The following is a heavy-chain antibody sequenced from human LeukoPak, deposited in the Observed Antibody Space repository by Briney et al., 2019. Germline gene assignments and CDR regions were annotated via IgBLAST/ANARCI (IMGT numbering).Heavy chain of an antibody. J-gene: IGHJ4*02. V-gene: IGHV1-18*01. CDR2: ISAYNGNT. Sequence: ASVKVFCKASGYTFTSYGISWVRQAPGQGLEWMGWISAYNGNTNCAQKLQGRVTMTTDTSTSAAYMELRSLRSDDTAGYYCAREERQYGSGQGGDYWGQGTLVTVSS. CDR1: GYTFTSYG. CDR3: AREERQYGSGQGGDY. D-gene: IGHD3-10*01.